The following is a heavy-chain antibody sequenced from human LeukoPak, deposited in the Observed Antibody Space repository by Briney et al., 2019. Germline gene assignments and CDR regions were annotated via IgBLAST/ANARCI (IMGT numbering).Heavy chain of an antibody. J-gene: IGHJ4*02. CDR2: ISSSSSTI. CDR1: GFIFSTYE. Sequence: GGSLRLSCAVSGFIFSTYEMNWVRQAPGQGLEWVSYISSSSSTIYYADSVKGRFTISRDNAKNSLYLQMNSLRAEDTAVYYCVRDFDYWGQGTLVTVSS. CDR3: VRDFDY. V-gene: IGHV3-48*01.